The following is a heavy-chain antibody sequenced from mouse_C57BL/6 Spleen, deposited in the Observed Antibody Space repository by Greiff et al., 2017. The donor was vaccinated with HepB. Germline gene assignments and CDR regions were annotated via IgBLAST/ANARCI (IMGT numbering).Heavy chain of an antibody. Sequence: VQLQQSGAELVRPGASVTLSCKASGYTFTDYEMHWVKQTTVHGLEWIGAIDPETGGTAYNQKFKGKAILTADKSSSTAYMELRSLTSEDSAVYYCTGYGDSNSTAWLADWGQGTLVTVSA. CDR1: GYTFTDYE. CDR3: TGYGDSNSTAWLAD. D-gene: IGHD2-5*01. V-gene: IGHV1-15*01. J-gene: IGHJ3*01. CDR2: IDPETGGT.